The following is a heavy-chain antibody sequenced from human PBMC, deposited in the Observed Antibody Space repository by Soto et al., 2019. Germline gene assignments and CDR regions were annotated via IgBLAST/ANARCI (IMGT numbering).Heavy chain of an antibody. CDR2: ITGSGGST. CDR1: GFTFSTYA. CDR3: AKDVVTIPSYMDV. Sequence: GGSLRLSCEASGFTFSTYAMTWVRQAPGKGLEWVSTITGSGGSTYAADSVKGRFTISRDNSRNTLFLQMNSLRAEDTALYYCAKDVVTIPSYMDVWGRGTPVTVSS. J-gene: IGHJ6*03. D-gene: IGHD3-3*01. V-gene: IGHV3-23*01.